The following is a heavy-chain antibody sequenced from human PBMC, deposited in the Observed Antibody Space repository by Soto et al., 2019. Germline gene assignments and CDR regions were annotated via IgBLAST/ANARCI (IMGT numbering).Heavy chain of an antibody. J-gene: IGHJ4*02. V-gene: IGHV1-18*01. D-gene: IGHD2-21*02. CDR1: GYTFTTYG. Sequence: QVQLVQSGAEVKKPGASVKVSCKASGYTFTTYGITWVRQAPGQGLEWMGWINTDNGNTIYAQNFQGRVIMTTDTSPKTAFMELRSLTSDGTAVFFCVRDFCSYVACYCPDYWGQGTLVTVSS. CDR2: INTDNGNT. CDR3: VRDFCSYVACYCPDY.